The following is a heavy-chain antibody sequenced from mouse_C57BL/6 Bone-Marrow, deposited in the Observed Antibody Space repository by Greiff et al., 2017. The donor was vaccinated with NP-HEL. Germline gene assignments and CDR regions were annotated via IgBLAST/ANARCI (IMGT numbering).Heavy chain of an antibody. CDR3: ARLLRDY. CDR1: GYTFTTYW. Sequence: QVQLQQSGAELAKPGASVKLSCKASGYTFTTYWMHWVKQRPGQGLEWIGYINPSSGYTKYNQKFKDKATLTADQSSSTAYMQLSSLTYEDSAVYYCARLLRDYWGQGTTLTVSS. J-gene: IGHJ2*01. CDR2: INPSSGYT. V-gene: IGHV1-7*01. D-gene: IGHD1-1*01.